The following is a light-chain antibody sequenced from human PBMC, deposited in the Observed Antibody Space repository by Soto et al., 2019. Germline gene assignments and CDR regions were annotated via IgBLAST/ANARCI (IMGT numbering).Light chain of an antibody. CDR1: SSNIGSNS. CDR2: SSN. Sequence: QSVLTQPPSASGTPGQRVTISCSGSSSNIGSNSVNWYQQLPGTAPKLLMYSSNQRPSGVPDRLSGSKSGTSASLAISGLQSEDEADYYCAAWDDSLNSVVFGGGTKLTVL. J-gene: IGLJ2*01. V-gene: IGLV1-44*01. CDR3: AAWDDSLNSVV.